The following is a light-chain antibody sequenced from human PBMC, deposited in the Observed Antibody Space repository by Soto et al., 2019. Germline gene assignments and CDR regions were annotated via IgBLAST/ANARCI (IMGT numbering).Light chain of an antibody. V-gene: IGKV1-5*03. CDR2: KAS. CDR1: QSISSW. CDR3: QQYNSYSRYT. Sequence: DIQMTQSPSTLSASVGDRVTITCRASQSISSWLAWYQQKPGKAPKLLIYKASSLESGVPSRFSGSGSGTELTLTISSLQPDDFATYYCQQYNSYSRYTFGQGTKLDIK. J-gene: IGKJ2*01.